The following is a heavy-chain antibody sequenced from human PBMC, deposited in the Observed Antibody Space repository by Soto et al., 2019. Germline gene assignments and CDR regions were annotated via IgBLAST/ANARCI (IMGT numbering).Heavy chain of an antibody. CDR1: GYSFTDYY. D-gene: IGHD4-17*01. CDR3: ARGPYGDNAFDI. V-gene: IGHV1-2*02. Sequence: QVRVVQSVAEVKKPGASVKVSCKASGYSFTDYYMHWIRQAPGQGLEWMGWIAPHRDGTEFAQKFQGRITLTGDTSTSTAYMELKGLTSADTAVYFCARGPYGDNAFDIWGQGTVVTVSS. J-gene: IGHJ3*02. CDR2: IAPHRDGT.